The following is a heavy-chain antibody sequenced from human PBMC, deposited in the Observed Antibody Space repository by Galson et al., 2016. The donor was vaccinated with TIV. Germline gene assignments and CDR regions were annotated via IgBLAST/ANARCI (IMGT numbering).Heavy chain of an antibody. D-gene: IGHD6-13*01. CDR3: ARSLAAVYFYGMDV. V-gene: IGHV3-48*01. Sequence: SLRLSCAVSGFTFGAYSMNWVRQAPGKGLEWVSYISSSSLSTYYADSVKGRFTISRDNAKNSLFLQMNSLRVEDTAVYFCARSLAAVYFYGMDVWGQGTTVTVSS. CDR1: GFTFGAYS. CDR2: ISSSSLST. J-gene: IGHJ6*02.